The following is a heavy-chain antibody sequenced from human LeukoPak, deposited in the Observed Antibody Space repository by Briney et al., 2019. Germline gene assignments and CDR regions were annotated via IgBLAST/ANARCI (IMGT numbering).Heavy chain of an antibody. CDR1: GGSISSGGYY. J-gene: IGHJ4*02. Sequence: SQTLSLTCTVSGGSISSGGYYWSWIRQPPRKGLEWIGYISYTGITYYNPRLRSRFTISIDTSKSEFSLEMSYVTAADTAVYYCASQGAVPWGRGFDYWGPGTLVTVSS. CDR2: ISYTGIT. CDR3: ASQGAVPWGRGFDY. V-gene: IGHV4-30-4*08. D-gene: IGHD6-19*01.